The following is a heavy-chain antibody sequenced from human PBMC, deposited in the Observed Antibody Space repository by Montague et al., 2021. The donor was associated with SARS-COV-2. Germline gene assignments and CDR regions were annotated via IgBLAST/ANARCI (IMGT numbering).Heavy chain of an antibody. D-gene: IGHD6-19*01. CDR3: ARGERGAWYNHYFDY. V-gene: IGHV4-59*13. CDR1: GDSISIYY. CDR2: VYYSGST. Sequence: SETLSLTCTVSGDSISIYYWSWIRQPPGKGLEWIGYVYYSGSTNSNPSLKSRVTISVDTPKNQFSLKLMFVTAADTAVYYCARGERGAWYNHYFDYWGQGTLVTVSS. J-gene: IGHJ4*02.